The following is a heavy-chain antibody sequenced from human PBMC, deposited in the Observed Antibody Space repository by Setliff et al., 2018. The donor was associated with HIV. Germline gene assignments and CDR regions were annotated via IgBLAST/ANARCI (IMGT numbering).Heavy chain of an antibody. J-gene: IGHJ3*02. D-gene: IGHD5-12*01. CDR1: GYSFTNHY. CDR2: INPTGGST. CDR3: GSAGAWQRNALDI. Sequence: ASVKVSCKPSGYSFTNHYMHWVRQAPGQGLEWMGVINPTGGSTRNTQKFQGRVAMTRDTSTGTVYMELSSLSSEDTAVYYCGSAGAWQRNALDIWGQGTMVTVSS. V-gene: IGHV1-46*01.